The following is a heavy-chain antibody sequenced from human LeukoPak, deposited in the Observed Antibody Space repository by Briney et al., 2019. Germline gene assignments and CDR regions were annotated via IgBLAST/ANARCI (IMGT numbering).Heavy chain of an antibody. D-gene: IGHD6-13*01. CDR3: ARHRYSSSWYRGEFDY. Sequence: GASVKVSCKASGRTFSSYAISWVRQAPGQGLEWVGRIIPILGIANYAQKFQGRVTITADKSTSTAYMELSSLRSEDTAVYYCARHRYSSSWYRGEFDYWGQGTLVTVSS. CDR1: GRTFSSYA. V-gene: IGHV1-69*04. J-gene: IGHJ4*02. CDR2: IIPILGIA.